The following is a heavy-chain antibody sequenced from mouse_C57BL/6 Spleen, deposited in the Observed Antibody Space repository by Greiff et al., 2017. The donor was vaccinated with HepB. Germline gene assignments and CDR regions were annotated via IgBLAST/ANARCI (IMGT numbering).Heavy chain of an antibody. CDR2: ISSGSSTI. V-gene: IGHV5-17*01. Sequence: DVKLVESGGGLVKPGGSLKLSCAASGFTFSDYGMHWVRQAPEKGLEWVAYISSGSSTIYYADTVKGRFTISRDNAKNTLFLQMTSLRSEDTAMYYCARGIYYYGSSPYFDYWGQGTTLTVSS. D-gene: IGHD1-1*01. CDR1: GFTFSDYG. J-gene: IGHJ2*01. CDR3: ARGIYYYGSSPYFDY.